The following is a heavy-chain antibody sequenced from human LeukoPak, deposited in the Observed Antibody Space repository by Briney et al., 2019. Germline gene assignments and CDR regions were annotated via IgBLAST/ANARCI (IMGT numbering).Heavy chain of an antibody. D-gene: IGHD3-10*01. Sequence: QTGESLTLSCAPSGLTFSSYAMSWVRQAPGKGLEWVSTISGSGAYTYYADSVKGRFTISRDNSKNTLYLQMNSLRAEDTAVYYCAKYFASGSYYKLPHWGQGTLVTVSS. J-gene: IGHJ1*01. CDR1: GLTFSSYA. CDR3: AKYFASGSYYKLPH. V-gene: IGHV3-23*01. CDR2: ISGSGAYT.